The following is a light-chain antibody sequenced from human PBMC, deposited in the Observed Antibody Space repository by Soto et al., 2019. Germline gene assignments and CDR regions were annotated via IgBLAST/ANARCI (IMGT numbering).Light chain of an antibody. CDR1: TTDIHDFNS. V-gene: IGLV2-14*01. Sequence: QSALTQPASVSGSPGQSITISCSGPTTDIHDFNSISWYQHHPGKAPKLITYDVTRRPSGVSRRFSGSKSGLTASLTISGLQADDEADYSCSSYTTSGTLVFGGGTKLTVL. CDR2: DVT. CDR3: SSYTTSGTLV. J-gene: IGLJ2*01.